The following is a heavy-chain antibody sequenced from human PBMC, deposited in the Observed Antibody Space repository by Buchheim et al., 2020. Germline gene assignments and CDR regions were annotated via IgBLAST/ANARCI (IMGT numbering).Heavy chain of an antibody. CDR1: SGSVTNGVHY. J-gene: IGHJ4*02. Sequence: QVQLQESGPGLVKPSETLSLTCSVSSGSVTNGVHYWSWLRQPPGKGLEWIGHIYDRGITYYNSSLKSRVTMSLDASKNEFSLKLKSVTAADTALYFCARIFSGDYALDYWGQGIL. V-gene: IGHV4-61*08. D-gene: IGHD1-26*01. CDR2: IYDRGIT. CDR3: ARIFSGDYALDY.